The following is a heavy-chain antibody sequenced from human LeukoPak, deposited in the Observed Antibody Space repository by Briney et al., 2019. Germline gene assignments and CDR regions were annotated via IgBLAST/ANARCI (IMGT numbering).Heavy chain of an antibody. V-gene: IGHV3-23*01. CDR3: AKRGYGVGATTGGWFDP. J-gene: IGHJ5*02. Sequence: GGSLRLSCAASGFTFSSYAMSWVRQAPGKGLEWVSAISGSGGSTYYADSVKGRFTISRDNSKNTLYLQMNSLRAEDTAVYYCAKRGYGVGATTGGWFDPWGQGTLVTVSS. CDR2: ISGSGGST. D-gene: IGHD1-26*01. CDR1: GFTFSSYA.